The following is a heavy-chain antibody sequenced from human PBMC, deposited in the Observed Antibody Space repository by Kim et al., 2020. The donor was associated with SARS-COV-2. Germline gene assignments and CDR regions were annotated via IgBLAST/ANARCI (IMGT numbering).Heavy chain of an antibody. CDR1: GGTFSSYA. J-gene: IGHJ5*02. V-gene: IGHV1-69*13. CDR2: IIPIFGTA. Sequence: SVKVSCKASGGTFSSYAISWVRQAPGQGLEWMGGIIPIFGTANYAQKFQGRVTITADESTSTAYMELSSLRSEDTAVYYCARGYYGEAWFDPWGQGTLVTVSS. CDR3: ARGYYGEAWFDP. D-gene: IGHD4-17*01.